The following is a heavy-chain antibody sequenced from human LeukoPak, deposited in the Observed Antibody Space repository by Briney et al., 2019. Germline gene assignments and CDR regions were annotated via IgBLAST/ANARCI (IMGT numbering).Heavy chain of an antibody. V-gene: IGHV3-23*01. D-gene: IGHD5-18*01. CDR3: AKDRYSYGIDY. J-gene: IGHJ4*02. CDR2: ISSGGGST. Sequence: GGSLRLSCAASGFTFSSYAMNWVRQAPGKGLEWVSAISSGGGSTYYADSVKGRFTISRDNSKNTLYLQMNSLRAEDTAVYYCAKDRYSYGIDYWGQGTLVTVSS. CDR1: GFTFSSYA.